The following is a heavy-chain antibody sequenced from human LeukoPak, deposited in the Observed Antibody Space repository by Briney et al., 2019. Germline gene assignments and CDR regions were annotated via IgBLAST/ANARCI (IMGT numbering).Heavy chain of an antibody. CDR2: MNPNSGNT. J-gene: IGHJ6*02. V-gene: IGHV1-8*01. Sequence: GASVKVSCKASGYTFTSYDINWVRQATGQGLEWMGWMNPNSGNTGYAQKFQGRVTMTRNTSISTAYMELSSLRSEDTAVYYCARGGLILGYCSSTSCYPADVWGQGTTVTVSS. CDR1: GYTFTSYD. D-gene: IGHD2-2*01. CDR3: ARGGLILGYCSSTSCYPADV.